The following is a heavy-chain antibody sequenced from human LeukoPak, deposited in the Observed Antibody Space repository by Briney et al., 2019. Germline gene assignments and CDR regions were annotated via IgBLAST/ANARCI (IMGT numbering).Heavy chain of an antibody. D-gene: IGHD5-18*01. V-gene: IGHV4-39*01. CDR2: IYDSGST. CDR1: GGSIRSSYYY. J-gene: IGHJ4*02. CDR3: ARLGYSPSTDY. Sequence: SETLSLTCTVSGGSIRSSYYYWGWIRQPPGKGLEWIGSIYDSGSTYYNPSLKSRVTISVDTSKNQFSLKLNSVTAADTAVYYCARLGYSPSTDYWGQGTLVTVSS.